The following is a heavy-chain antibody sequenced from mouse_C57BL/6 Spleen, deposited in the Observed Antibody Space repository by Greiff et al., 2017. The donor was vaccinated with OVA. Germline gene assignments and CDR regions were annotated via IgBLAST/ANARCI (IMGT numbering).Heavy chain of an antibody. CDR2: IHPNSGST. V-gene: IGHV1-64*01. Sequence: VQLQQPGAELVKPGASVKLSCKASGYTFTSYWMHWVKQRPGQGLEWIGMIHPNSGSTNYNEKFKSKATLTVDKSSSTAYMQISSLTSEDSAVYYCARSRDRGAMDYWGQGTSVTVSS. CDR3: ARSRDRGAMDY. CDR1: GYTFTSYW. J-gene: IGHJ4*01.